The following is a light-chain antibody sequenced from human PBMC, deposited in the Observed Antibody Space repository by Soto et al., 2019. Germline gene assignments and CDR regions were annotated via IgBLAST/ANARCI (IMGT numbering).Light chain of an antibody. CDR2: GAS. CDR3: QQYGRSPIT. V-gene: IGKV3-20*01. Sequence: EIVMTQSPATLSVSPGESATLSCRASQSISSSKLAWYQQNPGQAPRLLMYGASNRATGIPARFSGSGSGTDFTLTINRLEPEDFAVYYCQQYGRSPITFGQGTRLEIK. CDR1: QSISSSK. J-gene: IGKJ5*01.